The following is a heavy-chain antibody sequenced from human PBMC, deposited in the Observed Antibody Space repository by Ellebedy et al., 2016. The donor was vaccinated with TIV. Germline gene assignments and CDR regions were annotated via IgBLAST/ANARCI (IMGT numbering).Heavy chain of an antibody. CDR2: ISISSSNI. D-gene: IGHD2-2*01. Sequence: GESLKISXEASGSTLSRYAMNWVRQAPGKGLEWVSYISISSSNIHYAESVKGRFTISRDNAKNSLYLQMNSLRAEDTAIYYCAKAYQSGSSLRVYCAMDVWGQGTTVAVSS. V-gene: IGHV3-48*01. J-gene: IGHJ6*02. CDR3: AKAYQSGSSLRVYCAMDV. CDR1: GSTLSRYA.